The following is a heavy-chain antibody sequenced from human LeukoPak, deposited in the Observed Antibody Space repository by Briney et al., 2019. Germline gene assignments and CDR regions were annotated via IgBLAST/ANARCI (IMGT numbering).Heavy chain of an antibody. V-gene: IGHV4-39*01. D-gene: IGHD3-22*01. CDR2: IYYSGST. J-gene: IGHJ6*03. Sequence: SETLSLTCTVSGGSISSSSYYWGWIRQPPGKGLEWIGSIYYSGSTYYNPSLKSRVTISVDTSKNQFSLKLGSVTAADTAVYYCARHAWDSKPYYYYYYMDVWGKGTTVTISS. CDR3: ARHAWDSKPYYYYYYMDV. CDR1: GGSISSSSYY.